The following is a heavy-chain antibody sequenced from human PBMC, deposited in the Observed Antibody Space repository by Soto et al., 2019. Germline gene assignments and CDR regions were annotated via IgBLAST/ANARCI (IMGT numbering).Heavy chain of an antibody. J-gene: IGHJ2*01. CDR3: ASQPRVRYFDL. CDR1: GFTFSSYC. CDR2: VKQDGSEK. V-gene: IGHV3-7*01. Sequence: PGGSLRRSCAASGFTFSSYCMSWVRQAPGKGRGWVGNVKQDGSEKYYVDSVKGRFTISRDNAKNSLYLQMNSLRAEDTAVYYCASQPRVRYFDLWGRGTLVTVSS. D-gene: IGHD2-2*01.